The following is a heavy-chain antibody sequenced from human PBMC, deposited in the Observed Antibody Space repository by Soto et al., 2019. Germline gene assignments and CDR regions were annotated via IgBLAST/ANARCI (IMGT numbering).Heavy chain of an antibody. CDR1: GFSLTTSGVG. J-gene: IGHJ4*02. Sequence: QITLNESGPTVVRPTETLTLTCRFSGFSLTTSGVGVGWIRQSPGKAPQWLALINWDDDKRYSASLKSRLTITKDPSKNQVVLTVSDLDPTETATYYCAHRVLRTVFGLVTTTATYFDFWGQGTPVAVSS. CDR2: INWDDDK. V-gene: IGHV2-5*02. CDR3: AHRVLRTVFGLVTTTATYFDF. D-gene: IGHD3-3*01.